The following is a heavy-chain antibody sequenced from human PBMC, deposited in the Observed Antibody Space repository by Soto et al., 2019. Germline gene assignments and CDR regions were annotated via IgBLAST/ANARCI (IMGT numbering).Heavy chain of an antibody. CDR2: IIPTFGAA. V-gene: IGHV1-69*01. Sequence: QVHLVQSGAEVKRPGSSVKVSCEASGGSFSSDAITWVRQVPGQGLEWMGGIIPTFGAANYGRQFQGRVTISADESTRTVYMELSSLRFDHTAVYYCARGFSGYYSSLDYWGQGTLVTVSS. D-gene: IGHD5-12*01. J-gene: IGHJ4*02. CDR1: GGSFSSDA. CDR3: ARGFSGYYSSLDY.